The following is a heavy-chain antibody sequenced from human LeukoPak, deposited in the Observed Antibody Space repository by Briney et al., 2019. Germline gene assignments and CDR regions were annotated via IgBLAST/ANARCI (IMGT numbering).Heavy chain of an antibody. CDR2: IRSKANSYAT. V-gene: IGHV3-73*01. CDR1: GLTFSASA. J-gene: IGHJ4*02. Sequence: PGGSLRLSCAASGLTFSASAMHWVRQASGKGLEWVGRIRSKANSYATAYAASVQGRFTISRDDSKNTAYLQMNSLKTEDTAVYYCISFEYGDAGLGYWGQGTLVTVSS. D-gene: IGHD4-17*01. CDR3: ISFEYGDAGLGY.